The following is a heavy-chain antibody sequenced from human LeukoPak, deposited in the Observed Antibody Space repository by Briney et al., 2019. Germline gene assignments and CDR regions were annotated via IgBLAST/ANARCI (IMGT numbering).Heavy chain of an antibody. V-gene: IGHV1-18*01. J-gene: IGHJ4*02. CDR1: GYTFTSYG. CDR2: ISAYNGNT. Sequence: GASVKVSCKASGYTFTSYGISWVRQAPGQWLEWMGWISAYNGNTNYAQKLQGRVTMTTDTSTSTAYMELRSLRSDDTAVYYCARFVGYDSSGYYYAYYFDYWGQGTLVTVSS. CDR3: ARFVGYDSSGYYYAYYFDY. D-gene: IGHD3-22*01.